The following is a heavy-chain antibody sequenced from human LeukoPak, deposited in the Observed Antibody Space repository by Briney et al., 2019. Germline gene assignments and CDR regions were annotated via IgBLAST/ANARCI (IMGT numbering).Heavy chain of an antibody. D-gene: IGHD3-10*01. CDR3: AIISGDYFDY. CDR1: GGSFSGYY. CDR2: IYYSGST. J-gene: IGHJ4*02. Sequence: SSETLSLTCAVYGGSFSGYYWSWIRQHPGKGLEWIGYIYYSGSTYYNPSLKSRVTISVDTSKNQFSLKLSSVTAADTAVYYCAIISGDYFDYWGQGTLVTVSS. V-gene: IGHV4-31*11.